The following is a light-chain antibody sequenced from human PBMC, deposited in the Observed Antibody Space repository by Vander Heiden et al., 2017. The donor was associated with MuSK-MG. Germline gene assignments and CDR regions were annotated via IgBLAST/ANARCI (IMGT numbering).Light chain of an antibody. CDR1: QSLVYSDGHTY. CDR2: KVS. Sequence: DVVMTQSPLSLPVTLGQPASISCRSSQSLVYSDGHTYLNWFQQRPGQSPRRLIYKVSNRDSGVPDRLRGSGPGTDFTLKMMSVEAEDVGVSYCLLATHGGLGFGSETRVKMK. CDR3: LLATHGGLG. J-gene: IGKJ4*01. V-gene: IGKV2-30*01.